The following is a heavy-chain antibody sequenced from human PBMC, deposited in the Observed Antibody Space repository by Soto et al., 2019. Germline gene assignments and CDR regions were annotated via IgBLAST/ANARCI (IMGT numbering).Heavy chain of an antibody. J-gene: IGHJ4*02. V-gene: IGHV3-7*05. CDR3: AGGSLGELNY. CDR2: IKQDGSEK. CDR1: GFTLRSYW. Sequence: EVQLVESGGGLVQPGGSLRLSCAASGFTLRSYWMSWVRQAPGKGLEWVANIKQDGSEKYYVDSVKGRFTISRDNAKKSLYLQMNSLRAEDTAMYYCAGGSLGELNYWGQGTLVTVSS. D-gene: IGHD3-16*01.